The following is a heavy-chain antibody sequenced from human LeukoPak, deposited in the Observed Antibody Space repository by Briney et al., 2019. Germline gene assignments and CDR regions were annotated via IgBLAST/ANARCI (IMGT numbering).Heavy chain of an antibody. CDR2: ISWNSGSI. Sequence: GGSLRLSCAASGFTFDDYAMHWVRQAPGKGLEWVSGISWNSGSIDYADSVKGRFTISRDNAKNSLYLQMNSLRAEDTALYYCAKADYYHGSGSLYFDYWGQGTLVTVSS. CDR1: GFTFDDYA. V-gene: IGHV3-9*01. D-gene: IGHD3-10*01. CDR3: AKADYYHGSGSLYFDY. J-gene: IGHJ4*02.